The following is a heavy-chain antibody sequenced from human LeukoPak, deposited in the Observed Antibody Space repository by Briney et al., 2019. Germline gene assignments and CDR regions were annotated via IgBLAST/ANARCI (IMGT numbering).Heavy chain of an antibody. J-gene: IGHJ4*02. V-gene: IGHV3-23*01. CDR2: ISGSDTRT. CDR1: GFTFSTCA. D-gene: IGHD3-22*01. CDR3: AKEDSRGHWFDY. Sequence: GGSLRLSCAASGFTFSTCAMSWVRQAPGKGLEWVSAISGSDTRTYYADSLKGRFTISRDNSKNTLYPQMDSLTAEDTAVYYCAKEDSRGHWFDYWGQGTLVTVSS.